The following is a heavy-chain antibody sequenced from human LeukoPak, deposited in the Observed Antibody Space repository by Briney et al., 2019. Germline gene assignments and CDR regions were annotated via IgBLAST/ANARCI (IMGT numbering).Heavy chain of an antibody. CDR1: GDSVSTNSAA. V-gene: IGHV6-1*01. J-gene: IGHJ5*02. Sequence: SQTLSLTCAISGDSVSTNSAAWNWIRQSPSRGLEWLGRTYYRSKWYNDYALSVKSRITINPDTSKNQFSLHLDSVTPEDTAVYYCTRGSWFDPWGQGTLITVSS. CDR3: TRGSWFDP. D-gene: IGHD3-10*01. CDR2: TYYRSKWYN.